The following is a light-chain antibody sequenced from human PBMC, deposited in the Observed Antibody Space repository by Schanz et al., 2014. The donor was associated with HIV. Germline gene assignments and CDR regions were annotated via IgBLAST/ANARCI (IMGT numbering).Light chain of an antibody. J-gene: IGKJ2*02. Sequence: DIQMTQSPSTLSGSVGDRVTITCRASQNIANWVAWYQQKPGTAPNLLIFQASTLESGVPSTFRGSGSGTDFTLSISSLQPDDFATYYCQHYYSYPWTFGQGTELEIK. V-gene: IGKV1-5*03. CDR2: QAS. CDR3: QHYYSYPWT. CDR1: QNIANW.